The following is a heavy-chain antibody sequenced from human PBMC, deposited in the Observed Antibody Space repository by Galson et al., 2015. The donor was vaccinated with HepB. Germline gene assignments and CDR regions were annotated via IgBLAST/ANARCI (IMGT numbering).Heavy chain of an antibody. Sequence: SVKVSCKASGYSFTGYYMHWVRQAPGQRLEWMGWINAGNGYTKYSQKFRGRVTITSDTSAHTVHMELRSLRSEDTAVYYCARVRGDGYNWANDYWGQGTLVTVSS. CDR3: ARVRGDGYNWANDY. J-gene: IGHJ4*02. CDR2: INAGNGYT. CDR1: GYSFTGYY. V-gene: IGHV1-3*01. D-gene: IGHD5-24*01.